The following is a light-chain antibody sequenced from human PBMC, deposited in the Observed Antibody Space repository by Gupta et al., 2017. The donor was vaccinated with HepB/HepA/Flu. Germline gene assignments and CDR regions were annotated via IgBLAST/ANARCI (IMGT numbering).Light chain of an antibody. CDR2: AAS. CDR3: QQSSSTPRRS. J-gene: IGKJ2*04. CDR1: QSISSY. V-gene: IGKV1-39*01. Sequence: DIQMTQSPSSRSASVGDRVTITCRASQSISSYLNWYQQKPGKAPKLLIYAASSLQSGVPSRFSGSGSGTDFTLTISSLQPEDFATYYCQQSSSTPRRSFGQGTKLEIK.